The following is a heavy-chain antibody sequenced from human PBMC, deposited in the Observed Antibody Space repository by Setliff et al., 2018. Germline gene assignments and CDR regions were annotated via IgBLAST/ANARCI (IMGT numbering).Heavy chain of an antibody. D-gene: IGHD2-15*01. J-gene: IGHJ6*03. CDR2: INPNSGGT. Sequence: ASVKVSCKASGYTFTGYYMHWVRQAPGQGLEWMGWINPNSGGTNYAQKCQGWVTMTRDTSISTAYMELSRLRSDDTAVYYCARDNRGYAWDYYYYMDVWGKGTTVTVSS. V-gene: IGHV1-2*04. CDR1: GYTFTGYY. CDR3: ARDNRGYAWDYYYYMDV.